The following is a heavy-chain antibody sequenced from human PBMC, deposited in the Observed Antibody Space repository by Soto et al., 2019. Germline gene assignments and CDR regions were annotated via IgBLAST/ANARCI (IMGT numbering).Heavy chain of an antibody. V-gene: IGHV1-18*04. CDR1: GYTFSGYS. D-gene: IGHD2-21*01. CDR3: ARDVFCGGAPACPDMDV. J-gene: IGHJ6*02. CDR2: ISGYNSNT. Sequence: GASVKVSCKASGYTFSGYSITWVRQAPGQGLEWMGRISGYNSNTSYARTLRGRLTLTTDTSTSTAYMELRSLTSDDTAVYYCARDVFCGGAPACPDMDVWGQGTTVTVSS.